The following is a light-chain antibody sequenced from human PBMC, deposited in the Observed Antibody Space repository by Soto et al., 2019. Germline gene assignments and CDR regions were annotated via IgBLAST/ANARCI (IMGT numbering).Light chain of an antibody. CDR1: SSDVGSYNY. CDR2: DVS. V-gene: IGLV2-14*03. Sequence: QSALTQPASVSGSPGQSIIISCTGTSSDVGSYNYVSWYQHHPGKAPKFMIYDVSNRPSGVSNRFSGSKSGNTASLTISGLQAEAEYDYYCCSYTTSGTLVFGSGTQVTVL. J-gene: IGLJ1*01. CDR3: CSYTTSGTLV.